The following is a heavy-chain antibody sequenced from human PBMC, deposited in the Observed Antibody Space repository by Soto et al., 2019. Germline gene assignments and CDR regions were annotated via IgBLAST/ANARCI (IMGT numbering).Heavy chain of an antibody. CDR2: IKPDGSEK. Sequence: EVQLVESGGGLVQPGGSLRLSCAASGFTFSDHWMTWVRQAPGKGLEWVANIKPDGSEKYHVDSVKGRFTISRDNAENSVCLQMKSLRAEDTAVYYCARGHYGMDVWGQGTTVTVSS. J-gene: IGHJ6*02. CDR1: GFTFSDHW. CDR3: ARGHYGMDV. V-gene: IGHV3-7*03.